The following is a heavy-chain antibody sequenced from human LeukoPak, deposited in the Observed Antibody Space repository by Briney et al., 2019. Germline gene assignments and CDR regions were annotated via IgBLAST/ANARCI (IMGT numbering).Heavy chain of an antibody. CDR3: ARTIAVAGTDWFDP. V-gene: IGHV4-59*08. CDR1: GGSISNYY. CDR2: IYYTGST. J-gene: IGHJ5*02. Sequence: SETLSLTCTVSGGSISNYYWTWIRQPPGKGLQWIGYIYYTGSTNYNPSLKSRVTISVDTSKNQFSLKLSSVTAADTAVYYCARTIAVAGTDWFDPWGQGTLVTVSS. D-gene: IGHD6-19*01.